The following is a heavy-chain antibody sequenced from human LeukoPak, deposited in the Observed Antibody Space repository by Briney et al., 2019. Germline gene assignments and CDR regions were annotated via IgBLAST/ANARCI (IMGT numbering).Heavy chain of an antibody. CDR1: GFTFSSYS. CDR2: ISSSSSTI. V-gene: IGHV3-48*04. D-gene: IGHD2-21*02. J-gene: IGHJ4*02. Sequence: GGSLRLSCAASGFTFSSYSMNWVRQAPGKGLEWVSYISSSSSTIYYADSVKGRFTISRDNAKNSLYLQMNSLRAEDTALYYCARDADPYCGGDCYFDYWGQGTLVTVSS. CDR3: ARDADPYCGGDCYFDY.